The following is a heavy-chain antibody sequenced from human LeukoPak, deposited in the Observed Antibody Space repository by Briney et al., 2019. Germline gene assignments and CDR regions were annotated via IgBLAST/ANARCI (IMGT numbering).Heavy chain of an antibody. D-gene: IGHD3-22*01. J-gene: IGHJ4*02. V-gene: IGHV1-2*02. CDR3: ASGPEEMIVVVIN. CDR2: INPNSGGT. CDR1: GYTFTGYY. Sequence: ASVKVSCKTSGYTFTGYYMHWVRQAPGQGLEWMGWINPNSGGTNYAQKFQGRVTMTRDTFISTAYMELSRLRSDDTAVYYCASGPEEMIVVVINWGQGTLVTVSS.